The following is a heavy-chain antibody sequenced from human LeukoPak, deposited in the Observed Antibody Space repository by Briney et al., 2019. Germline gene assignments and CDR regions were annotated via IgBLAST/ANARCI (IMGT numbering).Heavy chain of an antibody. Sequence: SETLSLTCTVSGGYISNSSYYWGWVRQPPGKGLEWIGSIYYSGSTYYNPSLKSRVTISVDTSKNQFSLKLSSVTAADTAVYYCARHKSSWYYFDYWGQGTLVTVSS. D-gene: IGHD6-13*01. CDR1: GGYISNSSYY. V-gene: IGHV4-39*01. CDR3: ARHKSSWYYFDY. CDR2: IYYSGST. J-gene: IGHJ4*02.